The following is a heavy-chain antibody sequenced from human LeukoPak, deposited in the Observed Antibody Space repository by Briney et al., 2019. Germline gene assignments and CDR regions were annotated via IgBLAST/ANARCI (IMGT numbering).Heavy chain of an antibody. CDR1: GGSISSYY. D-gene: IGHD5-12*01. CDR3: ARGSDYEKGDAFDI. CDR2: IYYSGST. Sequence: SETLSLTCTVSGGSISSYYWSWIRQPPGKGLEWIGYIYYSGSTNYNPSLKSRVTISVDTSKNQFSLKLSSVTAADTAVYYCARGSDYEKGDAFDIWGQGTMATVSS. V-gene: IGHV4-59*01. J-gene: IGHJ3*02.